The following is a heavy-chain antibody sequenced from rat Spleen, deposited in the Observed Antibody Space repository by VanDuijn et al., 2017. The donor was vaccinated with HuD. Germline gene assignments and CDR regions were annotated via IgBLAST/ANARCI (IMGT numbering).Heavy chain of an antibody. D-gene: IGHD4-3*01. CDR2: IWTGGST. Sequence: QVQLKESGPGLVQTSQTLSLTCTVSGFSLTNYNVHWVRQPTGKGLEWMGMIWTGGSTDYNSALIARLSISRETPESQVFLKMNSLRTEDTATYSCARDFGPFGITYWGQGVMVTVSS. J-gene: IGHJ2*01. CDR1: GFSLTNYN. CDR3: ARDFGPFGITY. V-gene: IGHV2-30*01.